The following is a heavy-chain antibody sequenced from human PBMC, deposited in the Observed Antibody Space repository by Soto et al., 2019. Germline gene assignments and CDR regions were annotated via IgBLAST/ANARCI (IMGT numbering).Heavy chain of an antibody. Sequence: EASVKVSCKASGYTFTSYGIGWVRQAPGQGLEWMGWISAYNGNTNYAQKLQGRVTMTTDTSTSTAYMELRSLRSDDTAVYYCARDLPYDYIWGSYPGFDYWGQGTLVTVSS. V-gene: IGHV1-18*01. CDR3: ARDLPYDYIWGSYPGFDY. J-gene: IGHJ4*02. CDR1: GYTFTSYG. CDR2: ISAYNGNT. D-gene: IGHD3-16*01.